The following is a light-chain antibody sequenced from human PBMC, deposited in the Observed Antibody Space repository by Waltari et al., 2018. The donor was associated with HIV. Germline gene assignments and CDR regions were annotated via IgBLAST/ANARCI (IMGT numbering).Light chain of an antibody. CDR3: QRTFTSPLT. Sequence: IQMTQSPSSLSASVGDRVTITCRASQNIGNYLNWYQQRPGKAPNLLIYAASDLQSGVPSRFSGGGSETEFTLTISSLQPEDFATYYCQRTFTSPLTFGPGTKVDIK. CDR1: QNIGNY. J-gene: IGKJ3*01. V-gene: IGKV1-39*01. CDR2: AAS.